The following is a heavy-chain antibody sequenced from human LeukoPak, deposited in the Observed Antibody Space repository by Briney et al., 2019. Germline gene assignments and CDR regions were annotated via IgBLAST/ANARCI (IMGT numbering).Heavy chain of an antibody. J-gene: IGHJ6*03. D-gene: IGHD6-19*01. V-gene: IGHV3-21*01. CDR3: ARDSDSSGWLDYYMDV. CDR1: GFTFSSYS. Sequence: GGSLRLSCAASGFTFSSYSMNWVRQAPGKGLEWVSSISSSSSYIYYADSVKGRSTISRDNAKNSLYLQMNSLRAEDTAVYYCARDSDSSGWLDYYMDVWGKGTTVTISS. CDR2: ISSSSSYI.